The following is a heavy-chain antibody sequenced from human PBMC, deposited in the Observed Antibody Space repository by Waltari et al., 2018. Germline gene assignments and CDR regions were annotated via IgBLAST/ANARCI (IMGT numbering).Heavy chain of an antibody. J-gene: IGHJ4*02. CDR2: IYTSGST. CDR1: GGSISSGSYY. D-gene: IGHD2-2*01. CDR3: ARDPGYCSSTSCAPGR. V-gene: IGHV4-61*02. Sequence: QVQLQESGPGLVKPSQTLSLTCTVSGGSISSGSYYWRWIRQPAGKGLEWIGRIYTSGSTNYNPSLKSRVTISVDTSKNQFSLKLSSVTAADTAVYYCARDPGYCSSTSCAPGRWGQGTLVTVSS.